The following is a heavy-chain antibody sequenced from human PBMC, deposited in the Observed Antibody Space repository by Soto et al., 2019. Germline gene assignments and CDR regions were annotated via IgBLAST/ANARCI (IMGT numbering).Heavy chain of an antibody. CDR3: AHLTITYGGVIGLDAFDT. J-gene: IGHJ3*02. CDR1: GFSLIPVGVG. D-gene: IGHD3-16*02. Sequence: KESVPTLVQPSETLTLTCTFSGFSLIPVGVGVGWIRQPPGKALEWVAVIYWDNDKRYNPSLNSRLSITKDTSRNQVVLTMTNMDPVDTGTYFCAHLTITYGGVIGLDAFDTWGQGTLVTVSS. V-gene: IGHV2-5*02. CDR2: IYWDNDK.